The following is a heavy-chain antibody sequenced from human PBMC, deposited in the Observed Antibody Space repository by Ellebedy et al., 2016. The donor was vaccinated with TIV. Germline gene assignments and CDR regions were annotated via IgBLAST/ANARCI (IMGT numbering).Heavy chain of an antibody. CDR3: ARVRRGSSGMDV. V-gene: IGHV1-18*01. CDR2: ISPYNGYA. Sequence: ASVKVSCKTSGYTFSTQGISWVRQAPGQGLEWMGWISPYNGYAGYAQRFRDRVTVTADTSTSTAYMELSSLRSDDTAVYYCARVRRGSSGMDVWGQGTTVTVS. CDR1: GYTFSTQG. D-gene: IGHD6-13*01. J-gene: IGHJ6*02.